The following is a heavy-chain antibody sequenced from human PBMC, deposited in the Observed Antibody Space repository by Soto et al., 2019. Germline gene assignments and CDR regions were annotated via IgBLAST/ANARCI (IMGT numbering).Heavy chain of an antibody. CDR3: ARTPRAQMIVLEAATRFDY. D-gene: IGHD2-15*01. J-gene: IGHJ4*02. Sequence: QVQLVQSGTEVKRPGASVKVSCKASGYTFTTYGFNWVRQAPGQGLEWMGWINPYNGDTNYAQNFQGRVTLTTDTSTSTAYMELRSLTSDDTAVYYCARTPRAQMIVLEAATRFDYWGQGTLVTVSS. CDR1: GYTFTTYG. CDR2: INPYNGDT. V-gene: IGHV1-18*04.